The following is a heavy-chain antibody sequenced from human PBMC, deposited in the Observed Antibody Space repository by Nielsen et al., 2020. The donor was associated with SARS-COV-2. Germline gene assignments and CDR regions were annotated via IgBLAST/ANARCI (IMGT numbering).Heavy chain of an antibody. CDR1: GFTFSSYG. D-gene: IGHD2-21*01. Sequence: GESLKISCAASGFTFSSYGMHWVRQAPGKGLEWVAVISYDGSNKYYADSVKGRFTISRDNSKNTLYLQMNSLRAEDTAVYYCAKDGGDSYYYYGMGVWGQGTTVTVSS. CDR2: ISYDGSNK. J-gene: IGHJ6*02. CDR3: AKDGGDSYYYYGMGV. V-gene: IGHV3-30*18.